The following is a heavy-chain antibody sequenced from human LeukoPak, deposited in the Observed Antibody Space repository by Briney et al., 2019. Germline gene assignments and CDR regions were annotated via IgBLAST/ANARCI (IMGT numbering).Heavy chain of an antibody. CDR2: INHSGST. V-gene: IGHV4-34*01. J-gene: IGHJ6*03. CDR3: ARGAVVVVPAAIGLVYYYYYMDV. CDR1: GGSFSGYY. D-gene: IGHD2-2*02. Sequence: PSETLSLTCAVYGGSFSGYYWSWIRQPPGKGLEWIGEINHSGSTNYNPSLKSRVTISVDTSKNQFSLKLSSVTAADTAVYYCARGAVVVVPAAIGLVYYYYYMDVWGKGTTVTVSS.